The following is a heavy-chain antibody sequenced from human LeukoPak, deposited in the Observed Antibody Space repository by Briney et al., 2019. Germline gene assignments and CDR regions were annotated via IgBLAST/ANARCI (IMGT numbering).Heavy chain of an antibody. CDR3: TRGSSGWYSDAFDN. CDR1: GFTFGDYA. D-gene: IGHD6-19*01. Sequence: PGGSLRLSCTASGFTFGDYAMSWVRQAPGKGLEWVGFIRSKAYGGTTEYAASVKGRFTISRDDSRSIAYLQMNSLKTEDTAVYYCTRGSSGWYSDAFDNWGQGTMVTVSS. J-gene: IGHJ3*02. CDR2: IRSKAYGGTT. V-gene: IGHV3-49*04.